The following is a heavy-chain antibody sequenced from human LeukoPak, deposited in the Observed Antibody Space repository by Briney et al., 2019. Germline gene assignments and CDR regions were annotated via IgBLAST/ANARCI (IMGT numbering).Heavy chain of an antibody. V-gene: IGHV3-23*01. CDR2: ISGSGGST. CDR3: AKDTWNYDFWSGYTLVHYYYYMDV. Sequence: GGSLRLSCAASRFTFSSYAMSWVRQAPGKGLEWVSAISGSGGSTYYADSVKGRFTISRDNSKNTLYLQMNSLRAEDTAVYYCAKDTWNYDFWSGYTLVHYYYYMDVWGKGTTVTVSS. D-gene: IGHD3-3*01. J-gene: IGHJ6*03. CDR1: RFTFSSYA.